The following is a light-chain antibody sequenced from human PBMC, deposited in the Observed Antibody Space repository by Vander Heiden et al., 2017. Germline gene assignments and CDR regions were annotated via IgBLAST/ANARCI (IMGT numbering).Light chain of an antibody. CDR2: GAS. Sequence: EIVMTQSPVTLSVSPGERATLFCRASHIVSSNLAWYQQKPGQPPRLLISGASTRATGVPARFSGSGSGTEFTLSISSVQSEDFAVYYCQHYYSWPRTFGGGTKVEIK. J-gene: IGKJ4*01. V-gene: IGKV3-15*01. CDR3: QHYYSWPRT. CDR1: HIVSSN.